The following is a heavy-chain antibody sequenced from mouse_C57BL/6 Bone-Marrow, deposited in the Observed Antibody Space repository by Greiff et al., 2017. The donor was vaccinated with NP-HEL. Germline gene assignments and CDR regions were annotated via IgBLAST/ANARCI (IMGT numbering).Heavy chain of an antibody. CDR2: IRLKSDNYAT. CDR1: GFTFSNYW. J-gene: IGHJ2*01. CDR3: TGRVTGTDYFDY. Sequence: EVHLVESGGGLVQPGGSMKLSCVASGFTFSNYWMNWVRQSPEKGLEWVAQIRLKSDNYATHYAESVKGRFTISRDDSKSSVYLQMNNLRAEDTGIYYCTGRVTGTDYFDYWGQGTTLTVSS. D-gene: IGHD4-1*01. V-gene: IGHV6-3*01.